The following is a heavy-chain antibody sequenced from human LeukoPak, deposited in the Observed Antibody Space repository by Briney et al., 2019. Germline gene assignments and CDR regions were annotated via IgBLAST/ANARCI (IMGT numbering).Heavy chain of an antibody. V-gene: IGHV1-18*01. Sequence: GASVKVSCKASGYTFTSYGISWVRQAPGQGLEWMGWISAYNGNTNYAQKLQGRVTMTTDTSTSTAYMELRSLRSDDTAVYYCARVGPGYCDYVWGSCDYWGQGTLVTVSS. CDR2: ISAYNGNT. D-gene: IGHD3-16*01. J-gene: IGHJ4*02. CDR1: GYTFTSYG. CDR3: ARVGPGYCDYVWGSCDY.